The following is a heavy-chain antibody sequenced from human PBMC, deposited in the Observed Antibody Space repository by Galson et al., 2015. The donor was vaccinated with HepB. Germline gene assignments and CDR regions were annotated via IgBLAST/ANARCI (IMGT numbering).Heavy chain of an antibody. CDR3: AKDQGDGYVNYYYYYGMDV. Sequence: SLRLSSAAPGFAVSGTYLSWAPQAPGKGLECVSVFYADGNTYSADSVESPFTISRDNSKNTLFLQVNSLRAEDTAMYYCAKDQGDGYVNYYYYYGMDVWGQGTTVTVSS. D-gene: IGHD5-18*01. CDR2: FYADGNT. CDR1: GFAVSGTY. J-gene: IGHJ6*02. V-gene: IGHV3-66*02.